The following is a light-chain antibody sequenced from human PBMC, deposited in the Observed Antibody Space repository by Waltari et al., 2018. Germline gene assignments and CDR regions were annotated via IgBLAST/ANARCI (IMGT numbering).Light chain of an antibody. CDR2: GAS. Sequence: DIVLTQSPGSLSSSPGERVTLSCRASQSVSRALAWYQQKPGQAPRLLIFGASNRATGIPDRFSGSGSGKDFSLTISRLEPEDFAVYYCQHYVRLPATFGRGTKVEIK. CDR3: QHYVRLPAT. CDR1: QSVSRA. V-gene: IGKV3-20*01. J-gene: IGKJ1*01.